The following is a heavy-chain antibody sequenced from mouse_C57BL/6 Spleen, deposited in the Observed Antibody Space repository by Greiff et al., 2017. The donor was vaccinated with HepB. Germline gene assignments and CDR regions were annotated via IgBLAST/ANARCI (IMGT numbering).Heavy chain of an antibody. J-gene: IGHJ4*01. CDR1: GYTFTNYW. CDR2: IYPGGGYT. CDR3: ARRGIYDGYYSYAMDY. V-gene: IGHV1-63*01. Sequence: VKLQESGAELVRPGTSVKMSCKASGYTFTNYWIGWAKQRPGHGLEWIGDIYPGGGYTNYNEKFKGKATLTADKSSSTAYMQFSSLTSEDSAIYYCARRGIYDGYYSYAMDYWGQGTSVTVSS. D-gene: IGHD2-3*01.